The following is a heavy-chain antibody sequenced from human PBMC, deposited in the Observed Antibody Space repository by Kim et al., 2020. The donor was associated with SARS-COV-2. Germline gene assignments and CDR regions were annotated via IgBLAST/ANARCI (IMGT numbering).Heavy chain of an antibody. CDR1: GFTFDDYA. CDR3: AKDGAGIAAAGDPRSGLLSDFDY. V-gene: IGHV3-9*01. D-gene: IGHD6-13*01. Sequence: GGSLRLSCAASGFTFDDYAMHWVRQAPGKGLEWVSGISWNSGSIGYADSVKGRFTISRDNAKNSLYLQMNSLRAEDTALYYCAKDGAGIAAAGDPRSGLLSDFDYWGQGTLVTVSS. CDR2: ISWNSGSI. J-gene: IGHJ4*02.